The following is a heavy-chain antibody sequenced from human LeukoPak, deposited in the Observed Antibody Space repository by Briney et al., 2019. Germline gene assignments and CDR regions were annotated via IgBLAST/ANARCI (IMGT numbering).Heavy chain of an antibody. D-gene: IGHD4-17*01. Sequence: AASVKVSCKASGYTFTTYGISWVRQAPGQGLEWMGWISAYNGNTNYAQKLQGRVTMTTDTSTSTAYMELRSLRSDDTAVYYCARTTVTTSDDAFDIWGQGTMVTVSS. CDR2: ISAYNGNT. CDR1: GYTFTTYG. J-gene: IGHJ3*02. CDR3: ARTTVTTSDDAFDI. V-gene: IGHV1-18*01.